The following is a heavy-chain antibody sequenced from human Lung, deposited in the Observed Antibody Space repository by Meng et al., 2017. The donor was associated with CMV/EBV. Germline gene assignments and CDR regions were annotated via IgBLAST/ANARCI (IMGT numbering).Heavy chain of an antibody. Sequence: EVQLLESGGGLVQTGGSLRISFAASGFIFSLYEMPWVRQGPGKGVEWVSGITNSGGTTYYAASVKGRFIISRDNSNDTLYLQMTSLRAEDTAVYYCAKEGSLTEYWGQGTLVTVSS. CDR2: ITNSGGTT. D-gene: IGHD6-6*01. V-gene: IGHV3-23*01. CDR3: AKEGSLTEY. J-gene: IGHJ4*02. CDR1: GFIFSLYE.